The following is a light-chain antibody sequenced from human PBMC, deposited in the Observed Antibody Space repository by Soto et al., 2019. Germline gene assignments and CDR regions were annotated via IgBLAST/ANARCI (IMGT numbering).Light chain of an antibody. CDR3: QQYGSSPLFT. V-gene: IGKV3-20*01. CDR2: GAS. J-gene: IGKJ3*01. Sequence: EVVMTQSPATLPVSPGERATLSCRASQSVSNNYLAWYQQKPGQAPRLLIYGASNRATGIPDRFSGSGSGTDFTLTISRLEPEDFAVYYCQQYGSSPLFTFGPGTKVDNK. CDR1: QSVSNNY.